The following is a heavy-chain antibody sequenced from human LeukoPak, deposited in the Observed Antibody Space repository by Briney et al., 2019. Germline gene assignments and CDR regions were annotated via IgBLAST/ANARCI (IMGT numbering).Heavy chain of an antibody. CDR1: GGSISSSNW. CDR2: IYHSGST. Sequence: PSETLSLTCTVSGGSISSSNWWSWVRQPPGKGLEWIGEIYHSGSTNYNPSLKSRVTISVGKSKNQFSLKLSSVTAADTAVYYCARGGYGFYYYYGTDVWGQGTTVTVSS. D-gene: IGHD4-17*01. CDR3: ARGGYGFYYYYGTDV. V-gene: IGHV4-4*02. J-gene: IGHJ6*02.